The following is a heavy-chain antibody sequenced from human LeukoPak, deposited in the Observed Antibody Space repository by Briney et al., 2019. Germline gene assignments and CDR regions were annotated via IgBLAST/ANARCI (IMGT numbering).Heavy chain of an antibody. CDR3: AKDIGLRTHYYYYYMDV. V-gene: IGHV3-53*01. CDR2: IYSGGST. Sequence: GGSLRLSCAASGFTVSSNYMSWVRRAPGKGLEWVSVIYSGGSTYYADSVKGRFTISRDNSKNTLYLQMNSLRAEDTAVYYCAKDIGLRTHYYYYYMDVWGKGTTVTVSS. D-gene: IGHD2/OR15-2a*01. CDR1: GFTVSSNY. J-gene: IGHJ6*03.